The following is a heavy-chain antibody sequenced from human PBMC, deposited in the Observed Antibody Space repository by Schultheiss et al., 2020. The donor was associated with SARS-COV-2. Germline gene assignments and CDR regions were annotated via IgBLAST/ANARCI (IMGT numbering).Heavy chain of an antibody. V-gene: IGHV3-48*01. J-gene: IGHJ2*01. Sequence: GESLKISCAASGFTFSSYSMNWVRQAPGKGLEWVSSISSSSSTIYYADSVKGRFTISRDNSKNTLYLQMNSLSAEDTAVYYCARDRGVLTTFNWYFDIWGRGTLVTVSS. D-gene: IGHD3-10*01. CDR1: GFTFSSYS. CDR3: ARDRGVLTTFNWYFDI. CDR2: ISSSSSTI.